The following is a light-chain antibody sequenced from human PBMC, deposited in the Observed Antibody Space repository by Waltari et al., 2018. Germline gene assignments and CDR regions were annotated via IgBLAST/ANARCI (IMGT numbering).Light chain of an antibody. CDR2: DVD. CDR3: CSYAASVHWL. CDR1: RSDVGGYNY. V-gene: IGLV2-11*01. J-gene: IGLJ3*02. Sequence: QSALTQPRSVSGSPGQSVTISCTGTRSDVGGYNYASWYQQHPGSAPTPIIYDVDKRPAGVPDRFFGSKSGNTASLTISGLQADDESDFYCCSYAASVHWLFGGGTKVTVL.